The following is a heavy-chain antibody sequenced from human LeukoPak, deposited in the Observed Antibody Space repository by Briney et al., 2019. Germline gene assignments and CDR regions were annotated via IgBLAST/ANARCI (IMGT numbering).Heavy chain of an antibody. D-gene: IGHD5-12*01. CDR3: ARGSRGKRVDFFDY. J-gene: IGHJ4*02. CDR1: GFTFSSYS. Sequence: GGSLRLSCAASGFTFSSYSMNWVRQAPGKGLEWVSSISSSSSYIYYADSVKGRFTISRDNAENSLYLHMNSLRAEDTAVYYCARGSRGKRVDFFDYWGQGTLVTVSS. V-gene: IGHV3-21*01. CDR2: ISSSSSYI.